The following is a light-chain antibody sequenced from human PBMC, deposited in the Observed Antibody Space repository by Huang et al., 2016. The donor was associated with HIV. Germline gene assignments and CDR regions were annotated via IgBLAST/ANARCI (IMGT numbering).Light chain of an antibody. J-gene: IGKJ2*01. Sequence: EIVLTQSPGTLSLSPGEGAPLPYRASQSITNNYLAWFQQKPGQPPSLLIYVASSRATGVPDRFTGSGSGTDFNLTISRLETEDFAMYFCQHYGTSPQTFGQGTKLEIK. CDR2: VAS. CDR1: QSITNNY. CDR3: QHYGTSPQT. V-gene: IGKV3-20*01.